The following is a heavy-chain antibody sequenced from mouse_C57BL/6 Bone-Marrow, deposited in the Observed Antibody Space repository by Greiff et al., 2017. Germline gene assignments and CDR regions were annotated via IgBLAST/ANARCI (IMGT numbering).Heavy chain of an antibody. CDR3: ASDTTVVARYYFDY. CDR1: GYTFTSYG. CDR2: IYPRSGNT. Sequence: QVKLQESGAELARPGASVKLSCKASGYTFTSYGISWVKQRTGQGLEWIGEIYPRSGNTYYNEKFKGKATLTADKSSSTAYMELRSLTSEDSAVYFCASDTTVVARYYFDYWGQGTTLTVSS. J-gene: IGHJ2*01. V-gene: IGHV1-81*01. D-gene: IGHD1-1*01.